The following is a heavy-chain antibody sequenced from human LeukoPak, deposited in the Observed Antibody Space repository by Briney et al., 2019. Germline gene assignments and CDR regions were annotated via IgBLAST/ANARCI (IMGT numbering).Heavy chain of an antibody. V-gene: IGHV4-59*01. D-gene: IGHD1-14*01. Sequence: SETLSLTCAVYGGSFSGYFWSWIRQPPGKGLEWIGYIYYSGSTNYNPSLRSRVTISVDTSKNQFSLKLGSVTAADTAVYYCARTNQISETAFDIWGQGTMVIVTS. J-gene: IGHJ3*02. CDR2: IYYSGST. CDR1: GGSFSGYF. CDR3: ARTNQISETAFDI.